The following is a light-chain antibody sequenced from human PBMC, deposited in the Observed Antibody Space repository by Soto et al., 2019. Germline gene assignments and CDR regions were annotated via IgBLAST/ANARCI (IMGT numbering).Light chain of an antibody. V-gene: IGKV3-15*01. Sequence: EIVMTQSPATLSVSPGERVTLSCRASQSVRSNLAWYQQKPGQVPRVLIYGASTRAIGIPDRFSGSGSGTEFTLTISSLQSEDFGVYYCQHYNNLWGFGGGTKVEIK. CDR2: GAS. CDR3: QHYNNLWG. J-gene: IGKJ4*01. CDR1: QSVRSN.